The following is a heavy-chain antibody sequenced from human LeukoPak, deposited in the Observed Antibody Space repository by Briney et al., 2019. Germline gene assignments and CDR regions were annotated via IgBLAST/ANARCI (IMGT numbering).Heavy chain of an antibody. J-gene: IGHJ6*04. CDR1: GFTFSSYS. CDR2: INSSSSYI. D-gene: IGHD2-2*03. Sequence: GGSLRLSCAASGFTFSSYSMNWVRQAPGKGLEWVSSINSSSSYIYYADSVKGRFTISRDSAKNSLYLQMNSLRAEDTAVYYCARDGYCSSTSCWAMYYYYGMDVWGKGTTVTVSS. CDR3: ARDGYCSSTSCWAMYYYYGMDV. V-gene: IGHV3-21*01.